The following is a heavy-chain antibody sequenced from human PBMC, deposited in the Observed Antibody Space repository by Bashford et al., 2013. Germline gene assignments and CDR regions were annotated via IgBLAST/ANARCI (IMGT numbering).Heavy chain of an antibody. D-gene: IGHD4-23*01. V-gene: IGHV4-59*08. CDR2: IYYSGST. J-gene: IGHJ4*02. CDR1: GGSISSYY. Sequence: SETLSLTCTVSGGSISSYYWSWIRQPPGKGLEWIGYIYYSGSTNYNPSLQESSHHISRHVQEPSSPSKLSSVTAADTAVYYCARRRNDYGGNDSYSWGRGNPRSPSPQ. CDR3: ARRRNDYGGNDSYS.